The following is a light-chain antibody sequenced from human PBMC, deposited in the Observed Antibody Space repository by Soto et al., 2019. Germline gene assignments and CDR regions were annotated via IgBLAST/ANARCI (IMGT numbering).Light chain of an antibody. CDR1: QSVSSSY. CDR2: GAS. J-gene: IGKJ3*01. V-gene: IGKV3-20*01. Sequence: EIVLTQSPGTLSFSPGERATLTCRASQSVSSSYLAWFQQKPGQAPRLLIYGASSRATGIPDRFSGSGSGTVFTLTISRLEPEDCAVYYCQQYGNAPFTFGPGTKVDIK. CDR3: QQYGNAPFT.